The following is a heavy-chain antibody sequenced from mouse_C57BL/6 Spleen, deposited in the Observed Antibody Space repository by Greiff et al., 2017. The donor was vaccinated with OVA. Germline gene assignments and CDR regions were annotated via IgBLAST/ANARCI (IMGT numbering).Heavy chain of an antibody. CDR3: ARPSSLAWFAY. CDR1: GFTFSDYG. Sequence: EVHLVESGGGLVKPGGSLKLSCAASGFTFSDYGMHWVRQAPEKGLEWVAYISSGSSTIYYADTVKGRFTISRDNAKNTLFLQMTRLRSEDTAMYYCARPSSLAWFAYWGQGTLVTVSA. D-gene: IGHD1-1*01. V-gene: IGHV5-17*01. J-gene: IGHJ3*01. CDR2: ISSGSSTI.